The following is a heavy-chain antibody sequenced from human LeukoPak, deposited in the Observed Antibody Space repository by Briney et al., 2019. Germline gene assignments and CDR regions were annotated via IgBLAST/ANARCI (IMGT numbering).Heavy chain of an antibody. D-gene: IGHD3-22*01. V-gene: IGHV3-30*01. CDR2: ISYDGSNK. CDR1: GFTFSSYA. Sequence: PGRSLRLSCAASGFTFSSYAMHWVRQAPGKWLEWVAVISYDGSNKYYADSVKCRFTISRDNSKNTLYLQMHSLRAEDTAVYYCISTPYSSGYLIFDYWGQGTLVTVSS. J-gene: IGHJ4*02. CDR3: ISTPYSSGYLIFDY.